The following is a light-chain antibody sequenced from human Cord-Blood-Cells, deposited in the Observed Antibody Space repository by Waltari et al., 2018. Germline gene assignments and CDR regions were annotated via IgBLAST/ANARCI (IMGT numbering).Light chain of an antibody. V-gene: IGLV2-14*01. CDR1: SSAVGGYNY. J-gene: IGLJ3*02. Sequence: QSALTQPASVSGSPGQSITISCTGTSSAVGGYNYVPWYQQHPGNAPKLMLYDVRNRPSGVFNRFSGSKSGNTASLTISGLQAEDEADYYCSSYTSSSTWVFGGGNKLTVL. CDR2: DVR. CDR3: SSYTSSSTWV.